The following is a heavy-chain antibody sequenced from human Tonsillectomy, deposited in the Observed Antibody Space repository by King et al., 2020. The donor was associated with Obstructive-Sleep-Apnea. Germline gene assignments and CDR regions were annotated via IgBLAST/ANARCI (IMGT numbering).Heavy chain of an antibody. CDR1: GFCFTAYD. J-gene: IGHJ4*02. Sequence: VQLVESGGGVVQPGRSLRLSCSASGFCFTAYDMHWVRQAAGKGLEWVAIIRYDGSDKFYADSVKGRFTISRDNSKNTVFLQMDSLRAEDTALYYCAKDRGYCSGGSCYSLGHWGQGTQVTVSS. D-gene: IGHD2-15*01. CDR2: IRYDGSDK. V-gene: IGHV3-30*02. CDR3: AKDRGYCSGGSCYSLGH.